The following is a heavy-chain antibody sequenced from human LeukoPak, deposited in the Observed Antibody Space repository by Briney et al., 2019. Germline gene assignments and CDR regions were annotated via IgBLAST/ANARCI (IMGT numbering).Heavy chain of an antibody. V-gene: IGHV4-34*01. D-gene: IGHD3-3*01. J-gene: IGHJ6*02. CDR3: ARGPAYDFWSGCPKYYYGMDV. CDR2: INHSGST. Sequence: SETLSLTCAVYGGSFSGYYWSWIRQPPGKGLEWIGEINHSGSTNYNPSLKSRVTISVDTSKNQFSLKLSSVTAADTAVYYCARGPAYDFWSGCPKYYYGMDVWGQGTTVTVSS. CDR1: GGSFSGYY.